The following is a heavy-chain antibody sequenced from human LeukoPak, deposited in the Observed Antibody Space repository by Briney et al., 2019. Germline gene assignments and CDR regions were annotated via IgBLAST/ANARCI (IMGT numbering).Heavy chain of an antibody. D-gene: IGHD6-19*01. CDR3: AREKYSTGWFDY. V-gene: IGHV3-23*01. CDR1: GLTFSSYA. Sequence: GGPLRLSCAASGLTFSSYAMSWVRQAPEKGLEWVSTISGNGGRTYYADSVKGRFTISRDNSKNTLYLQMNSLRAEDTAVYYCAREKYSTGWFDYWGQGTLVTVSS. J-gene: IGHJ4*02. CDR2: ISGNGGRT.